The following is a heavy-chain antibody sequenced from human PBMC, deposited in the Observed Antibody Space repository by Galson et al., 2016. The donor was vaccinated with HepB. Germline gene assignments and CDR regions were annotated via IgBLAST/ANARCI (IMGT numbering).Heavy chain of an antibody. CDR2: INPSGGST. CDR3: ARALGGLLPPFDY. CDR1: GYTFTTYY. D-gene: IGHD2-15*01. Sequence: SVKVSCKASGYTFTTYYIHWVRQAPGQGLEWMGIINPSGGSTRYAQKFQGRVTMTRDTSTSTVYMEQSSLRSEDTAVYYCARALGGLLPPFDYWGQGTLVTVSS. J-gene: IGHJ4*02. V-gene: IGHV1-46*01.